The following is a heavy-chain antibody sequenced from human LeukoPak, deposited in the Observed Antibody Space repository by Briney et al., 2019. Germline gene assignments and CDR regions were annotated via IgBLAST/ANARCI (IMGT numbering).Heavy chain of an antibody. CDR1: GFTFSSYW. Sequence: PGGSLRLSCAASGFTFSSYWMHWVRQAPGKGLVWVSRINSDGSSTSYADSVKGRFTISRDNAKNTLYLQMNSLRGEDTAVYYCAKDGDTMSGTYYYDMDVWGKRTTVTIS. CDR2: INSDGSST. J-gene: IGHJ6*03. D-gene: IGHD1-26*01. V-gene: IGHV3-74*01. CDR3: AKDGDTMSGTYYYDMDV.